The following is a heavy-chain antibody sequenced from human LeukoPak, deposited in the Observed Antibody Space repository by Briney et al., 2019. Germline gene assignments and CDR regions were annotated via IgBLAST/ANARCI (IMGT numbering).Heavy chain of an antibody. D-gene: IGHD3-3*01. CDR2: IYYSGST. CDR3: ARDLGDFGVVIPRGWFDP. Sequence: SETLSLTCTVSGGSISSYYWSWIRQPPGKGLEWIGYIYYSGSTNYSPSLKSRVTISVDTSKNQFSLKLSSVTAADTAVYYCARDLGDFGVVIPRGWFDPWGQGTLVTVSS. J-gene: IGHJ5*02. V-gene: IGHV4-59*01. CDR1: GGSISSYY.